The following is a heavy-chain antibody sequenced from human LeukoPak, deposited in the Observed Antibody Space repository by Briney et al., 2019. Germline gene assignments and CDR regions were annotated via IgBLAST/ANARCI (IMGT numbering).Heavy chain of an antibody. CDR2: MYYSGST. Sequence: SETLSLTCTVSGGSISSSNCYWGWIRQPPGKGLEWIASMYYSGSTFYNPSLKSRVTISVDTSKNQFSLRLSSVTAADTAVYYCASLRSLMTLAGLDSWGQGTLVAVSS. CDR3: ASLRSLMTLAGLDS. J-gene: IGHJ4*02. CDR1: GGSISSSNCY. V-gene: IGHV4-39*01. D-gene: IGHD6-19*01.